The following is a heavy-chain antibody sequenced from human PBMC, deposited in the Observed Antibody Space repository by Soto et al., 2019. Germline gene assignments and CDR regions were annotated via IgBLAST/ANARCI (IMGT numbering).Heavy chain of an antibody. Sequence: GGSLRLSCAASGFTFSSYGMHWVRQAPGKGLEWVAVIWYDGSNKYYADSVKGRFTISRDNSKNTLYLQMNSLRAEDTAVYYCARGDNYYDSSGYYSTADYWGQGTLVTVS. CDR3: ARGDNYYDSSGYYSTADY. J-gene: IGHJ4*02. V-gene: IGHV3-33*01. CDR1: GFTFSSYG. CDR2: IWYDGSNK. D-gene: IGHD3-22*01.